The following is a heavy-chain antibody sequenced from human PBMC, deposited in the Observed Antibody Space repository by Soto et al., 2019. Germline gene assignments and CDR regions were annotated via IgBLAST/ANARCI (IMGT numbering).Heavy chain of an antibody. V-gene: IGHV4-59*01. CDR3: ARSPGIAVAGPLDY. Sequence: PSETLSLTCTVSGGSISSYYWSWIRQPPGKGLEWIGYIYYSGSTNYNPSLKSRVTISVDTSKNQFSLKLSSVTAADTAVYYCARSPGIAVAGPLDYWGQGTLVTVSS. D-gene: IGHD6-19*01. J-gene: IGHJ4*02. CDR1: GGSISSYY. CDR2: IYYSGST.